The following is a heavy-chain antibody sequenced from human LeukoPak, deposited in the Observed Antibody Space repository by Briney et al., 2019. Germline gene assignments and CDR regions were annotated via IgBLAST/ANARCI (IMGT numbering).Heavy chain of an antibody. CDR1: GFTFSSYG. Sequence: GGSLRLSCAASGFTFSSYGMHWVRQAPGKGLEWVAVISYDGSNKYYADSVKGRFTISRDNSKNTLYLQVNSLRAEDTAVYYCAKDRYSGSYVDYWGQGTLVTVSS. CDR2: ISYDGSNK. CDR3: AKDRYSGSYVDY. J-gene: IGHJ4*02. D-gene: IGHD1-26*01. V-gene: IGHV3-30*18.